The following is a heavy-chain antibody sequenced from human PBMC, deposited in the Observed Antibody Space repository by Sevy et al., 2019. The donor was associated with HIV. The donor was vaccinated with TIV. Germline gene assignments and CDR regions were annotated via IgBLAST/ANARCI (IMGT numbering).Heavy chain of an antibody. V-gene: IGHV3-53*01. CDR2: IYSGGST. D-gene: IGHD3-22*01. J-gene: IGHJ6*02. Sequence: GGSLRLSCAASGFTVSSNYMSWVRQAPGKGLEWVSVIYSGGSTYYADSVKGRFTISRDNSKNTLYLQMNSLRAEDTAVYYCATTGMVNYYDSSGYPPYYYGMGVWGQGTTVTVSS. CDR1: GFTVSSNY. CDR3: ATTGMVNYYDSSGYPPYYYGMGV.